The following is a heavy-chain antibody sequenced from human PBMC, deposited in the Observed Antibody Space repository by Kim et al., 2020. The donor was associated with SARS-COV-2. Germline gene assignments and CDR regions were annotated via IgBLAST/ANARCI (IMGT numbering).Heavy chain of an antibody. CDR3: ARGVAGATAFDF. V-gene: IGHV3-53*01. Sequence: GGSLRLSCAASGFTVSSNYMSWVRQAPGKGLEWVSVIHRGGTTYYADSVKGRFTISRDDSKNTLYLQMNSLRAEDTAVYYCARGVAGATAFDFWGQGTLVTVSS. CDR2: IHRGGTT. CDR1: GFTVSSNY. D-gene: IGHD1-26*01. J-gene: IGHJ4*02.